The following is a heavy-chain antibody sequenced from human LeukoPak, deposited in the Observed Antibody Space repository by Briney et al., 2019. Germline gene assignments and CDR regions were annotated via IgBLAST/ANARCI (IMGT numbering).Heavy chain of an antibody. CDR1: SGSISSSSYY. D-gene: IGHD6-6*01. Sequence: SETLSLTCTVSSGSISSSSYYWGWIRQPPGKGLEWIGSIYYSGSTYYNPSLKSRVTISVDTSKNQFSLKLNSVTAADTAVYYCARHRHSSSSYYYYMDVWGKGTTVTVSS. CDR2: IYYSGST. CDR3: ARHRHSSSSYYYYMDV. J-gene: IGHJ6*03. V-gene: IGHV4-39*01.